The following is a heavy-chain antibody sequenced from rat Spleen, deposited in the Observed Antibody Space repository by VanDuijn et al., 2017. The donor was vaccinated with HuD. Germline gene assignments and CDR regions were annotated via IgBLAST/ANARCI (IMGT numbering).Heavy chain of an antibody. V-gene: IGHV5-25*01. J-gene: IGHJ1*01. CDR1: GFTFSNYY. CDR2: ISTGGDNT. D-gene: IGHD1-4*01. CDR3: ARRSNYPDYWYFDF. Sequence: EVQLVESGGGLVQPGRSMKLSCAASGFTFSNYYMAWVRQAPAKGLEWIASISTGGDNTYYRHSVKGRFTVSRANAENTLYLQMDSLRSEDTATYYCARRSNYPDYWYFDFWGPGSMVTVSS.